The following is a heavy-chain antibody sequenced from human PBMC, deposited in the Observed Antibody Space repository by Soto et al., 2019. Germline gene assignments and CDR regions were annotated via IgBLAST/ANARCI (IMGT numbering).Heavy chain of an antibody. CDR2: MKSYRGGGTT. V-gene: IGHV3-15*07. CDR1: GFSFSPAW. Sequence: EVQLVESGGGLLTPGGSLRLSCTGTGFSFSPAWMNWFRQAQGKGLEWVGRMKSYRGGGTTDYAATVQGRLTISRDDSKNTLYLQMNSLKFEDTALYFCIWQQDLYYCKAVWGQGTTVNVSS. CDR3: IWQQDLYYCKAV. J-gene: IGHJ6*02. D-gene: IGHD6-13*01.